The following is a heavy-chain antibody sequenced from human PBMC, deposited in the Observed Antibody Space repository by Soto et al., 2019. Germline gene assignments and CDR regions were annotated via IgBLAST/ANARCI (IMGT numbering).Heavy chain of an antibody. CDR3: ARDLKGETTFVYYYYYIDV. CDR2: INHRGGP. D-gene: IGHD3-16*01. J-gene: IGHJ6*03. V-gene: IGHV4-34*01. Sequence: WGALCLSCGGNGGAFDTYDRYWSGVRRAAGKGLEWIGEINHRGGPNYNPSLKSRVTISLDTSKNQFSLKLSSVTAADTAVYFCARDLKGETTFVYYYYYIDVWGEGTTVT. CDR1: GGAFDTYDRY.